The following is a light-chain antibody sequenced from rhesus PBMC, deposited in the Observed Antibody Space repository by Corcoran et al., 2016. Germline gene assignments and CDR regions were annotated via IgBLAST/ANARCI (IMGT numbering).Light chain of an antibody. J-gene: IGKJ4*01. V-gene: IGKV1-74*01. CDR2: KAS. CDR3: QHGYGTTLT. Sequence: DIQMTQSHSSLSASVGDRVTITCRASENVNTYLNWNQQKPGNAPKLLIYKASTLQSGIQSRFSGSVCGTDYTFTSSSLQPEDVATYYCQHGYGTTLTFCGGTKVEIK. CDR1: ENVNTY.